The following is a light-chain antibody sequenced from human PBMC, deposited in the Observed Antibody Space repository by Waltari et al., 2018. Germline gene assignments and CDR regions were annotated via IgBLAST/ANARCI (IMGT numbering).Light chain of an antibody. CDR3: SSYTSSSTLV. CDR2: DVS. CDR1: SSDVGGYNY. J-gene: IGLJ3*02. V-gene: IGLV2-14*03. Sequence: QSALTQPASVSGSPGQSITISCTGTSSDVGGYNYVSWYQQPPGKAPKLMIYDVSNRPSGVSIRFSGPKSGNTASLTISGLQAEDEADYYCSSYTSSSTLVFGGGTKLTVL.